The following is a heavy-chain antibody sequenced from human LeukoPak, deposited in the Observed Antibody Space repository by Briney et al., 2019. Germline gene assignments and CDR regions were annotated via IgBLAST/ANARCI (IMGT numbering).Heavy chain of an antibody. J-gene: IGHJ4*02. Sequence: SETLSLTCAVYGGSFSGYYWSWIRQPPGKGLEWIGRIYFSGSTNYNPSLKSRVTMSVDTSRNQFSLTLSPVTAADTAVYYCGGFLSGDYYFECWGQGTLVTV. CDR1: GGSFSGYY. CDR3: GGFLSGDYYFEC. D-gene: IGHD3-16*02. V-gene: IGHV4-59*10. CDR2: IYFSGST.